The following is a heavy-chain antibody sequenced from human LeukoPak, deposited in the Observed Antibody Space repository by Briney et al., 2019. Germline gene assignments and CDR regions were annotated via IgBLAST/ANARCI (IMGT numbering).Heavy chain of an antibody. D-gene: IGHD5-24*01. CDR1: GFTVSSNY. CDR3: ARDRLEMSRRGNFDY. Sequence: GGSLRLSCAASGFTVSSNYMNWVRQAPGKGLEWVSVIYGGGNIYYADSVKGRFTISRDNSKNTLYLQMNSLRAEDTTVYYCARDRLEMSRRGNFDYWGQGTLVIVSS. V-gene: IGHV3-53*05. CDR2: IYGGGNI. J-gene: IGHJ4*02.